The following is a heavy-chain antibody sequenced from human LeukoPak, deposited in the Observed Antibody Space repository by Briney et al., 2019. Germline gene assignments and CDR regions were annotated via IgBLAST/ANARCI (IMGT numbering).Heavy chain of an antibody. CDR3: AEDPSGSYGN. D-gene: IGHD1-26*01. CDR1: GFTFTSSA. Sequence: SVKVSCKASGFTFTSSAMQWVRQARGQRLEWIGWIVVGSGNTNYAQKFQERVTITRDMSTSTAFMELSSLRSEDTAVYYCAEDPSGSYGNWGQGTLVTVSS. J-gene: IGHJ4*02. CDR2: IVVGSGNT. V-gene: IGHV1-58*02.